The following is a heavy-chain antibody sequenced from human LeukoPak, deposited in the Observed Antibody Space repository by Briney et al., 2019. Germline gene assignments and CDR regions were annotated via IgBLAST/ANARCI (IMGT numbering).Heavy chain of an antibody. D-gene: IGHD2-2*01. CDR2: INYNGRT. V-gene: IGHV4-59*12. J-gene: IGHJ4*02. CDR1: GASLSTYY. Sequence: SETLSLTCTVSGASLSTYYWTWIRQPPGKGLEWIGYINYNGRTNYNPSLMSRVTISIDTSKNQFSLKVTSVTAADTAVYYCARGPRYCSSTSCYELDYWGQGTLVTVFS. CDR3: ARGPRYCSSTSCYELDY.